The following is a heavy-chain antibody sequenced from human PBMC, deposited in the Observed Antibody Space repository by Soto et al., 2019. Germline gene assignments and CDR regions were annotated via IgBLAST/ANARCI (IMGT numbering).Heavy chain of an antibody. CDR3: TKRATTVPTPGNYFDS. Sequence: GGALRLSCAASGFTFSDYSMSWVRQTPERGLEWVSTLTRGGTSYYADSVQGRFTIPRDNSQNTVSLQMHSLRAEDTALYYCTKRATTVPTPGNYFDSWGQGTLVTVSS. CDR2: LTRGGTS. J-gene: IGHJ4*02. D-gene: IGHD1-1*01. CDR1: GFTFSDYS. V-gene: IGHV3-23*01.